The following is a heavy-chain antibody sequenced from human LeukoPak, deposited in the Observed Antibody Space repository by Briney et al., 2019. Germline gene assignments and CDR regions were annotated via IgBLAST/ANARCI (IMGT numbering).Heavy chain of an antibody. D-gene: IGHD4-17*01. CDR1: GYTFTGYY. CDR2: INPNSGGT. J-gene: IGHJ4*02. CDR3: ASCDDYGEPPFNY. V-gene: IGHV1-2*06. Sequence: ASVKVSYKASGYTFTGYYMHWVRQAPGQGLEWMGRINPNSGGTNYAQKFQGRVTMTRDTSISTAYMELSRLRSDDTAVYYCASCDDYGEPPFNYWGQGTLVTVSS.